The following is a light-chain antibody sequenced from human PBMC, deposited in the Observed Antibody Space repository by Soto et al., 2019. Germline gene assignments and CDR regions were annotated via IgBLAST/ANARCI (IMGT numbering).Light chain of an antibody. CDR2: GIS. J-gene: IGKJ1*01. V-gene: IGKV3-20*01. CDR3: QQYVTSSPRT. Sequence: DIVLMQSPGTLSLSPGERATLSCRAIHTISSSYLAWYQQKPGQAPRLLMYGISRRATGIPDRFSGSGSGTDFTLTITRLEPEDFAVYYCQQYVTSSPRTFGQGTKVDI. CDR1: HTISSSY.